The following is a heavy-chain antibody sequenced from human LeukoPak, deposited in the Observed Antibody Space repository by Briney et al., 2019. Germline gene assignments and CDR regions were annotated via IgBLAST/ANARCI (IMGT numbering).Heavy chain of an antibody. CDR3: SGYSSGWTYYFDY. CDR1: GFTFSSYR. D-gene: IGHD6-19*01. V-gene: IGHV3-21*01. J-gene: IGHJ4*02. CDR2: IISSSSYI. Sequence: GGSLRLSCAASGFTFSSYRMNWVGQAPGKGLEWVSSIISSSSYISYADSVQGPFTISRDNAKNSLYLQMNSLRAEDTAVYYCSGYSSGWTYYFDYWGQGTLVTVSS.